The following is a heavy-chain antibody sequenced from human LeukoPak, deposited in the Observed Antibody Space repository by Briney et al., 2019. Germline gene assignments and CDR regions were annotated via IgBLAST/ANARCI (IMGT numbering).Heavy chain of an antibody. D-gene: IGHD3-16*01. CDR3: ARQGHYYGLGY. CDR2: INHSGST. V-gene: IGHV4-34*01. J-gene: IGHJ4*02. CDR1: GGSFSGYY. Sequence: SETLSLTCAVYGGSFSGYYWSWIRQPPGKGLERIGEINHSGSTNYNPSLKSRVTISVDTSKNQFSLKLSSVTAADTAVYYCARQGHYYGLGYWGQGTLVTVSS.